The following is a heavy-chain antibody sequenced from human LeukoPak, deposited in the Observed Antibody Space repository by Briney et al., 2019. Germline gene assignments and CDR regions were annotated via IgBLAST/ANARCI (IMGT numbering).Heavy chain of an antibody. V-gene: IGHV1-69*04. Sequence: SVKVSCKTSGGTFSNYVINWVRQAPGQGLEWMGRIIPIFGVTKYAQKFQGRVTITADTSTSTGYMELSSLRSEDTAVYYCATQHKLELRLSKWFGPWGQGTLVTVSS. CDR3: ATQHKLELRLSKWFGP. J-gene: IGHJ5*02. CDR2: IIPIFGVT. D-gene: IGHD1-7*01. CDR1: GGTFSNYV.